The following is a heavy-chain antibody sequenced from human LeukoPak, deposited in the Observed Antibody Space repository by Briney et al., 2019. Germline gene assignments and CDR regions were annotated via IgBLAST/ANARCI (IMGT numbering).Heavy chain of an antibody. CDR2: IYYSGST. Sequence: SETLSLTCTVSGGSISSYYWSWIRQPPGKGLEWIGYIYYSGSTNYNPSLKSRVTISVDTSKNQFSLKLSSVTAADTAVYYCARGYSYGASGFDYWGQGTLVTVSS. V-gene: IGHV4-59*01. CDR1: GGSISSYY. CDR3: ARGYSYGASGFDY. D-gene: IGHD5-18*01. J-gene: IGHJ4*02.